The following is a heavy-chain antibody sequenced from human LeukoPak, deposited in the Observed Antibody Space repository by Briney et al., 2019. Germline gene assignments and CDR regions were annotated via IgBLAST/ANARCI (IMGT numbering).Heavy chain of an antibody. V-gene: IGHV1-46*01. D-gene: IGHD2-2*01. CDR2: INPSGGST. CDR3: ARDAVVVVPAADRYYFDY. Sequence: ASVKVSFKASGYTFTSYYMHWVRQAPGQGLEWMGLINPSGGSTSYAQKFQGRVTMTRDTSTSTVYMELSSLRSEDTAVYYCARDAVVVVPAADRYYFDYWGQGTLVTVSS. J-gene: IGHJ4*02. CDR1: GYTFTSYY.